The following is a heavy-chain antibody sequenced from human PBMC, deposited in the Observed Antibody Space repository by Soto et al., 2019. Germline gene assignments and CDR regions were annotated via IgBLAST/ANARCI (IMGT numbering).Heavy chain of an antibody. CDR1: GYTFTSYA. CDR3: ARGSGYYYYFDY. D-gene: IGHD3-22*01. Sequence: GASVKVSCKASGYTFTSYAMHWVRQAPGQRLEWMGWINAGNGNTKYSQKFQGRVTITRDTSASTAYMELSSLRSEDTAVYYCARGSGYYYYFDYWGQGTLVTVSS. J-gene: IGHJ4*02. CDR2: INAGNGNT. V-gene: IGHV1-3*01.